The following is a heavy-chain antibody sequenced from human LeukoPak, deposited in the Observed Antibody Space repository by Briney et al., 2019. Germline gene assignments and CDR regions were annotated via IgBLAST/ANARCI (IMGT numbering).Heavy chain of an antibody. Sequence: PSETLSLTCIVSGYSVSSNSYWAWIRQSPGKGLEWIGSIHHGGNTYYNPSLMSRVSMSIDTSKNQCSLNLSSVTAADTAIFYCARWLGNGFDMWGLGTMVTVSS. D-gene: IGHD6-19*01. CDR2: IHHGGNT. V-gene: IGHV4-38-2*02. J-gene: IGHJ3*02. CDR3: ARWLGNGFDM. CDR1: GYSVSSNSY.